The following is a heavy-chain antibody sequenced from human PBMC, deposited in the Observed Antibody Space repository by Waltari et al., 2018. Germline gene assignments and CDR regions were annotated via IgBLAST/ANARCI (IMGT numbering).Heavy chain of an antibody. V-gene: IGHV1-2*06. D-gene: IGHD3-22*01. CDR1: GYTLTGYY. CDR3: ARDWGYYSDTSGYPSNWFGP. J-gene: IGHJ5*02. CDR2: INPNTGDT. Sequence: QVQLVQSGAEVKKPGASVKVSCKASGYTLTGYYFHWVRQAPGQGLGWRGRINPNTGDTTYAQEFQGRVTMTRDTSISTAYMELTSLRSEDTAVYYCARDWGYYSDTSGYPSNWFGPWGQGTLVTVSS.